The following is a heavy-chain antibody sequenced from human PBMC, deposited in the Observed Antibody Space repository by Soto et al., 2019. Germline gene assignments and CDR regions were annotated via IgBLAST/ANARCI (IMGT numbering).Heavy chain of an antibody. J-gene: IGHJ4*02. D-gene: IGHD3-9*01. CDR3: ARRIRYFGSDY. V-gene: IGHV4-34*01. Sequence: QVQLQQWGAGLLKPSETLSLTCAVYGGSFSGYYWSWIRQPPGKGLEWSGEINHSGSTNYNPSLKSRVTISVDTSKNQFSLKLSSVTAADTAVYYCARRIRYFGSDYWGQGTLVTVSS. CDR2: INHSGST. CDR1: GGSFSGYY.